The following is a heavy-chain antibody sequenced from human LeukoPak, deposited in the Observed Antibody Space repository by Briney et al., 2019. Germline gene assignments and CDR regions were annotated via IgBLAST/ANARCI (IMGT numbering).Heavy chain of an antibody. Sequence: GGSLRLSCAASGNYWMHWVRQAPGKGLVWVSHINSDGSWTSYADSVKGRFTISKDNAKNTVYLQMNNLRAEDTAVYYCVSFYQAYWGRGTLVTVSS. CDR1: GNYW. CDR2: INSDGSWT. V-gene: IGHV3-74*01. D-gene: IGHD2/OR15-2a*01. CDR3: VSFYQAY. J-gene: IGHJ4*02.